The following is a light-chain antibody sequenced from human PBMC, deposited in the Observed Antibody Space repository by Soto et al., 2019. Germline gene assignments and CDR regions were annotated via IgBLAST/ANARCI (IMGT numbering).Light chain of an antibody. J-gene: IGLJ1*01. Sequence: QSALTQPASVSGSPGQSITISCTGTSSEVGSYNLVSWYQQHPGKAPKLMIYEVSKRPSGVSNRFSGSKSGNTASLTISGLQAEDEADYYCCSYAGSSTFVFGNGTKVTVL. CDR2: EVS. V-gene: IGLV2-23*02. CDR3: CSYAGSSTFV. CDR1: SSEVGSYNL.